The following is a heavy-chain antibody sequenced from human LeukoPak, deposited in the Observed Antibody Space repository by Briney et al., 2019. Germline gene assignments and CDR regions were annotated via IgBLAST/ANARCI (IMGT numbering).Heavy chain of an antibody. J-gene: IGHJ5*02. V-gene: IGHV1-2*02. CDR3: ARDLGYYDSSGYTDP. D-gene: IGHD3-22*01. CDR1: GYTFTGYY. CDR2: INPNSGGT. Sequence: GASVKVSCKASGYTFTGYYVHWVRQAPGQGLEWMGWINPNSGGTNYAQKFQGRFTMTRDTSISTAYMELSRLRSDDTAVYYCARDLGYYDSSGYTDPWGQGTLVTVSS.